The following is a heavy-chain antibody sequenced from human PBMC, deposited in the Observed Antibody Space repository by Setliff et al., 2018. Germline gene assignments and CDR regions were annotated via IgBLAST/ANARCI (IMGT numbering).Heavy chain of an antibody. CDR3: ARLGYSDAFDI. J-gene: IGHJ3*02. V-gene: IGHV5-51*01. CDR2: IYPGDSDT. D-gene: IGHD5-18*01. CDR1: GYSFGNYW. Sequence: GESLKISCKGSGYSFGNYWIAWVRQMPGKGLEWMGIIYPGDSDTRYSPSFQGQVTISADKSISTAYLQWSSLKASDTAMYYCARLGYSDAFDIWGQGTMVTVSS.